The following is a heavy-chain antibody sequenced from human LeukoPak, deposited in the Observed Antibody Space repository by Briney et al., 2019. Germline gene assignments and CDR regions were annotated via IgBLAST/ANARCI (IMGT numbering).Heavy chain of an antibody. Sequence: SGTLSLTCAVSGGSISSSNWWSWVRQPPGKGLEWIGEIYHSGSTNHNPSLKSRVTISVDKSKNQFSLKLSSVTAADTAVYYCAREPGIAVAGAHYGMDVWGKGTTVTVSS. CDR2: IYHSGST. D-gene: IGHD6-19*01. J-gene: IGHJ6*04. CDR3: AREPGIAVAGAHYGMDV. V-gene: IGHV4-4*02. CDR1: GGSISSSNW.